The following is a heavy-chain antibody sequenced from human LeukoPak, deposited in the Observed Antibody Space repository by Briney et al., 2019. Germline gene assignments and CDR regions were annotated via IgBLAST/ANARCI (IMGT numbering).Heavy chain of an antibody. Sequence: ASVEVSCKASGYTFANYYIHWVRRAPGQGLEWMGLINPGGDNTDYAQNFQGRVTMTRDTSTSTVYMGLSSLRSEDTAVYYCARIRDGYNDAYDIWGQGTMVTVSS. D-gene: IGHD5-24*01. J-gene: IGHJ3*02. CDR3: ARIRDGYNDAYDI. V-gene: IGHV1-46*01. CDR1: GYTFANYY. CDR2: INPGGDNT.